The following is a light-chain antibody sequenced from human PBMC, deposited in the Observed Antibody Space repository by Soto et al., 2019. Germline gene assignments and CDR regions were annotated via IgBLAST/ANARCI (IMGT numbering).Light chain of an antibody. Sequence: DIQMTQSPSSLSASVGDRVTITCRASQGISTYLNWYQQKPGKAPKLLIYAASSLQSGVPSRFSGSGSETDFTLTISSLQPEDFATYSWQHSTTWTFGQGTKVEIK. V-gene: IGKV1-39*01. CDR3: QHSTTWT. CDR2: AAS. J-gene: IGKJ1*01. CDR1: QGISTY.